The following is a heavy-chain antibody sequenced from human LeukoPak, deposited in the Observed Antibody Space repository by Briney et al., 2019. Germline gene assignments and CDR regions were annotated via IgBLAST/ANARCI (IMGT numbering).Heavy chain of an antibody. V-gene: IGHV1-69*05. D-gene: IGHD3-22*01. CDR1: GGTFSSYA. J-gene: IGHJ4*02. Sequence: SVKVSCKASGGTFSSYAISWVRQAPEQGLEWMGRIIPIFGTANYAQKFQGRVTITTDESTSTAYMELSSLRSEDTAVYYCARDVYLYYDSSGYLNWGQGTLVTVSS. CDR2: IIPIFGTA. CDR3: ARDVYLYYDSSGYLN.